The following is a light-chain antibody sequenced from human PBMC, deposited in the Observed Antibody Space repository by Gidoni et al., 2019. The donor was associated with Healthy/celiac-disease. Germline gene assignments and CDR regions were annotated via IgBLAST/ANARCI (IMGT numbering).Light chain of an antibody. V-gene: IGLV1-40*01. CDR2: GNS. CDR3: QSYDSSLSVVV. CDR1: SSNIGAGYD. J-gene: IGLJ2*01. Sequence: QSVLTQPPSESAAPGQGVTISCTGSSSNIGAGYDVHWYQQLPGTAPKLLIYGNSNRPSGFPDRFSGSKSGTSASLAIPGLQAEDEADYYCQSYDSSLSVVVFGGGTKLTVL.